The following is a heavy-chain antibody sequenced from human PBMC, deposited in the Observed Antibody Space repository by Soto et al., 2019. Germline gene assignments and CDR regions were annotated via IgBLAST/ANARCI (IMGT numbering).Heavy chain of an antibody. CDR3: ARLSSGWRIL. V-gene: IGHV4-59*01. Sequence: PSETLSLTCTVSGGSISSYYWSWIRQPPGKGLEWIGYFYYSGSTNYNPSLKSRVTISVDTSKNQFSLKLSSVTAADTAVYYCARLSSGWRILWGQGTLVTVSS. CDR2: FYYSGST. J-gene: IGHJ4*02. CDR1: GGSISSYY. D-gene: IGHD6-19*01.